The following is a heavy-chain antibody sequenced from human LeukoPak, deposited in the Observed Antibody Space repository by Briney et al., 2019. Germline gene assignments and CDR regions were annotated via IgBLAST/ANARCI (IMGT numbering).Heavy chain of an antibody. J-gene: IGHJ4*02. V-gene: IGHV4-30-4*01. CDR3: ARGAADKNSWSFFDY. CDR2: IHYSGST. D-gene: IGHD2/OR15-2a*01. CDR1: GDSISSGDHY. Sequence: PSETLSLTCTVSGDSISSGDHYWSWIRQPPGKGLEWIGYIHYSGSTYYNPSLKSRLIMSVDMSKNQFSLSLNSLTAADSAVYYCARGAADKNSWSFFDYWGQGPLVTVSS.